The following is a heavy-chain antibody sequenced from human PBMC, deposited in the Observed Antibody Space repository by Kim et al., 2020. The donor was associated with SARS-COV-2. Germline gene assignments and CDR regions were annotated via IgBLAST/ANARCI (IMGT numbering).Heavy chain of an antibody. J-gene: IGHJ4*02. D-gene: IGHD5-18*01. CDR3: ARLKSWIQLWFDY. V-gene: IGHV3-48*04. Sequence: YYADSVKGRFSISRDNAKNSLYLQMTSLRAEDTAVYYCARLKSWIQLWFDYWGQGTLVTVSS.